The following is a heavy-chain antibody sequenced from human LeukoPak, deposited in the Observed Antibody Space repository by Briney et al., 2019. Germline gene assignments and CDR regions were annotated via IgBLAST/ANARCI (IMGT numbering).Heavy chain of an antibody. CDR3: ARVPRPRDPTSSAAHQPFDY. CDR1: GYTFTDYL. V-gene: IGHV1-2*02. CDR2: IIPNGGGT. J-gene: IGHJ4*02. Sequence: ASVKVSCKASGYTFTDYLIHWVRQAPGQGPEWMGWIIPNGGGTKYAQKLQDRVTMTRDTSINTAYMELSGLRPDDTAVYYCARVPRPRDPTSSAAHQPFDYWGQGTLVTVSS. D-gene: IGHD2-2*01.